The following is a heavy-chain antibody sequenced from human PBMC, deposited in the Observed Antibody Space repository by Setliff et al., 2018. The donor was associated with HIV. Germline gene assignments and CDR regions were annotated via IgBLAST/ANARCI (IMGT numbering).Heavy chain of an antibody. CDR2: ISSRGSTI. V-gene: IGHV3-11*04. D-gene: IGHD6-19*01. J-gene: IGHJ3*02. Sequence: GGSLRLSCAASGFTFSDYYMSWIRQAPGKGLEWVSYISSRGSTIYYADSVKGRFTISRDNSKNTLYLQMNSLRAEDTAAYFCAKDFGYSSGWYLVSGTFDIWGQGTKVTVSS. CDR1: GFTFSDYY. CDR3: AKDFGYSSGWYLVSGTFDI.